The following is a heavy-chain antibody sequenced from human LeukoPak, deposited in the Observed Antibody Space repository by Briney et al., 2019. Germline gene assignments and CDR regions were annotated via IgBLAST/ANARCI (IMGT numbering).Heavy chain of an antibody. J-gene: IGHJ5*02. CDR2: ISGIGSTI. V-gene: IGHV3-48*03. D-gene: IGHD2-2*01. CDR1: GFTFSSYE. CDR3: ARYPSRYCTSTSCYLVH. Sequence: GGSLRLSCAASGFTFSSYEMNWVRQAPGKGLEWVSYISGIGSTIYHADSVKGRFTISRDNAKNSLYLQMHSLRAEDTAVYYCARYPSRYCTSTSCYLVHWGQGALVTVSS.